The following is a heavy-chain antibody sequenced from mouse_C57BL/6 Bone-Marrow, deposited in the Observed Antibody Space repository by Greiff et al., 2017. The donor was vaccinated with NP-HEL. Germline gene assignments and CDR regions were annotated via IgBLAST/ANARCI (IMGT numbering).Heavy chain of an antibody. CDR2: IRNKANGYTT. J-gene: IGHJ2*01. V-gene: IGHV7-3*01. D-gene: IGHD1-1*01. CDR1: GFTFTDYY. Sequence: EVQVVESGGGLVQPGGSLSLSCAASGFTFTDYYMSWVRQPPGQALEWLGFIRNKANGYTTEYSASVKDRFTISRDNSQSILYLLMNALRAEDSATYYCARFLFITTVGYFDYWGQGTTLTVSS. CDR3: ARFLFITTVGYFDY.